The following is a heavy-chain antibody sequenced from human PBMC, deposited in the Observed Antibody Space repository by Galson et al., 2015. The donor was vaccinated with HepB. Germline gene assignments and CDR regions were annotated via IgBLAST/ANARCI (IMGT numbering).Heavy chain of an antibody. V-gene: IGHV2-5*02. CDR2: IYWDDGK. J-gene: IGHJ5*02. D-gene: IGHD3-9*01. CDR1: GFSLSTSGVG. CDR3: AHILRYSDRGDWFDP. Sequence: PALVKPTQTLTLTCTFSGFSLSTSGVGVGWIRQPPGKALEWLALIYWDDGKRYSPSLKSRLTITKDTSKNQVVLIMTNMDPVDTATYYCAHILRYSDRGDWFDPWGQGTLVTVSS.